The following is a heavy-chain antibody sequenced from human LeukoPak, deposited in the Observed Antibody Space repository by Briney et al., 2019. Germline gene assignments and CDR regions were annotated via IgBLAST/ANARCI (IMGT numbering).Heavy chain of an antibody. CDR2: MNPNSGNT. CDR3: ARGRNDYGDYAEDY. J-gene: IGHJ4*02. Sequence: GASVKVSCKASGYTFTSYDINWVRQATGQGLEWMGWMNPNSGNTGYAQKFQGRVTMTRNTSISTAYMELSSLRSEDTAVYYCARGRNDYGDYAEDYWGQGTLVTVSS. CDR1: GYTFTSYD. V-gene: IGHV1-8*01. D-gene: IGHD4-17*01.